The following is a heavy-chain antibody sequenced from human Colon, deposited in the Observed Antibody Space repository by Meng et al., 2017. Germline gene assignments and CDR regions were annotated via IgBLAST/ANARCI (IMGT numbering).Heavy chain of an antibody. V-gene: IGHV4-61*01. CDR3: AGGPWELDY. Sequence: QGQRTGPGPGWVRPSGSLSLPCPVSGGSVSSGSHYWSWIRQPPGKGLEWIGYIDYSRSINYYPSLKSRVTMSVDTSKNQFSLNLSSVTAADTAVYYCAGGPWELDYWGQGTLVTVSS. CDR1: GGSVSSGSHY. J-gene: IGHJ4*02. D-gene: IGHD1-26*01. CDR2: IDYSRSI.